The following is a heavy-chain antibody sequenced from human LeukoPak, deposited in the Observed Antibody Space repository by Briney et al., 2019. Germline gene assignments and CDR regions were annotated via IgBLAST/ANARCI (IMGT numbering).Heavy chain of an antibody. D-gene: IGHD3-9*01. CDR3: ARGPQILDYDILTGYGY. Sequence: PSETLSLTCAVSGGSISSGGYSWSWVRQPPGKGLEWIGEINHSGSTNYNPSLKSRVTISVDTSKNQFSLKLSSVTAADTAVYYCARGPQILDYDILTGYGYWGQGTLVTVSS. V-gene: IGHV4-34*01. CDR2: INHSGST. CDR1: GGSISSGGYS. J-gene: IGHJ4*02.